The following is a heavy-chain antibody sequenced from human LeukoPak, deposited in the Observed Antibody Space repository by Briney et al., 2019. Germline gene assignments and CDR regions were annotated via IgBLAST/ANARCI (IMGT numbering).Heavy chain of an antibody. Sequence: PSETLSLTCAVSGYSISSGYYWGWIRQPPGKGLEWIGSIYHSGSTYYNVSLKSRVTISVDTSKNQFSLKLSSVTAADTAVYYCARIGDFCSTASCSLDFWGQGTLVTVSS. J-gene: IGHJ4*02. V-gene: IGHV4-38-2*01. CDR1: GYSISSGYY. D-gene: IGHD2-2*01. CDR2: IYHSGST. CDR3: ARIGDFCSTASCSLDF.